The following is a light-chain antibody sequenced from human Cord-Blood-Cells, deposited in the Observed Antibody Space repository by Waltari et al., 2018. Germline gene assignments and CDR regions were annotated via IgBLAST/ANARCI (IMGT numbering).Light chain of an antibody. Sequence: DIVLTQSPATLSSSPGERATISCRASQSVSSYLAWYQQKPGQAPRLLIYDASNRATGIPARFSGSGSGTDFTLTISSLEPEDFAVYYCQQRSNWRALTFGGGTKVEIK. V-gene: IGKV3-11*01. J-gene: IGKJ4*01. CDR1: QSVSSY. CDR2: DAS. CDR3: QQRSNWRALT.